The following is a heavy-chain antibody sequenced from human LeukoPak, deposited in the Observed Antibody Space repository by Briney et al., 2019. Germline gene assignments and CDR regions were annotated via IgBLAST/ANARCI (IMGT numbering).Heavy chain of an antibody. D-gene: IGHD3-10*01. J-gene: IGHJ4*02. V-gene: IGHV1-24*01. CDR1: GYTLTELS. CDR3: ATGGTYYYSNTSYHTFDY. Sequence: GASVKVSCKVSGYTLTELSIHWVRLAPGKGLGWMGGFDAEDGETIYAQKFQGRVRMTEDTSTDTANMELSSLRSEDTAVYYCATGGTYYYSNTSYHTFDYWGQGTLLTVSS. CDR2: FDAEDGET.